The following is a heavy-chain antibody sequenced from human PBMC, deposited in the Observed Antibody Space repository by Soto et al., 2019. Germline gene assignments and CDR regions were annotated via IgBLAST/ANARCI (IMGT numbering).Heavy chain of an antibody. CDR1: GDSVSSNSAA. Sequence: SQTLSLTCAISGDSVSSNSAAWNWIRQSPSRGLEWLGRTYYRSKWYNDYAVSVKSRITINPDTSKNQFSLQLNSVTPEDTAVYYCARDYYGSGRYCYYYYYMDVWGKGTTVTGSS. CDR3: ARDYYGSGRYCYYYYYMDV. CDR2: TYYRSKWYN. D-gene: IGHD3-10*01. J-gene: IGHJ6*03. V-gene: IGHV6-1*01.